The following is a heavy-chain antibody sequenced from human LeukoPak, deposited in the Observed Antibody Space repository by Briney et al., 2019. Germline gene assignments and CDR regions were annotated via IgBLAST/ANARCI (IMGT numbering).Heavy chain of an antibody. J-gene: IGHJ4*02. V-gene: IGHV4-39*01. CDR1: GGSISSSSYY. Sequence: SETLSLTCTVSGGSISSSSYYWGWIRQPPGQGLEWIGSIYYSGSTYYNPSLKSRVTISVDTSKNQFSLKLSSVTAADTAVYYCARHATFITMIVVEHYFDYWGRGTLVTVSS. D-gene: IGHD3-22*01. CDR3: ARHATFITMIVVEHYFDY. CDR2: IYYSGST.